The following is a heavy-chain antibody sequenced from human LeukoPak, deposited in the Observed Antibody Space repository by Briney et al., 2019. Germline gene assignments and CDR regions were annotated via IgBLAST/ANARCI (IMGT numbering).Heavy chain of an antibody. CDR3: APGRYSGSYHRPGLGDY. D-gene: IGHD1-26*01. CDR1: GYTLTELS. CDR2: FDPEDGET. V-gene: IGHV1-24*01. J-gene: IGHJ4*02. Sequence: ASVKVSCRVSGYTLTELSMHWVRQAPGKGLEWMGGFDPEDGETIYAQKFQGRVTMTEDTSTDTAYMELSSLRSEDTAVYYCAPGRYSGSYHRPGLGDYWGQGTLVTVSS.